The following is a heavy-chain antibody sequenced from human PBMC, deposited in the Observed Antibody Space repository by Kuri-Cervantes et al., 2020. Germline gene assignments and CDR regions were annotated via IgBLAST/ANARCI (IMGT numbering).Heavy chain of an antibody. CDR1: GGSISSSSYY. CDR3: ARRMGTYYGMDV. V-gene: IGHV4-39*07. Sequence: SETLSLTCTVSGGSISSSSYYWGWIRQPPGKGLEWIGSIYYSGSTYYNPSLKSRVTISVDTSKNQFSLKLSSVTAADTALYYCARRMGTYYGMDVWGQGTTVTVFS. J-gene: IGHJ6*02. CDR2: IYYSGST. D-gene: IGHD2-8*01.